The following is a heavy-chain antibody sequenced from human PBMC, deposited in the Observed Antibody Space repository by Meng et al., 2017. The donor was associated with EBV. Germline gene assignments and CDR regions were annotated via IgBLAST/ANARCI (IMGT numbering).Heavy chain of an antibody. CDR1: GGHFTSDA. D-gene: IGHD3-10*01. CDR2: LIPMSGAP. V-gene: IGHV1-69*01. J-gene: IGHJ4*02. CDR3: ASESGRGYTPDY. Sequence: GRVLQSGVQVNRPVSWVTATCKTSGGHFTSDAISWVRQAPGQGLEWMGGLIPMSGAPNYAQKFQGRITITADESTSTHYMDLSSLRSEDTAVYYCASESGRGYTPDYWGQGTLVTVSS.